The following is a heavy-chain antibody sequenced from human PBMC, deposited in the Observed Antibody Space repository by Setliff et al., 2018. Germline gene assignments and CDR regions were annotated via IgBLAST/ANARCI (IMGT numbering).Heavy chain of an antibody. V-gene: IGHV4-61*09. Sequence: KTSETLSLTCTVSGGSISSGSYYWSWIRQPAGKGLEWIGHIYSSGSTNYNPSLKSRVTISVDRSKNQFSLKLSSVIAADTAVYYCARVSGWYYFDYWGQGTLVTVSS. CDR3: ARVSGWYYFDY. CDR2: IYSSGST. CDR1: GGSISSGSYY. J-gene: IGHJ4*02. D-gene: IGHD6-19*01.